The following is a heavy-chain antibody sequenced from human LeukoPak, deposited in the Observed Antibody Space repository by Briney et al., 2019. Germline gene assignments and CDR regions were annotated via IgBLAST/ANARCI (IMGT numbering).Heavy chain of an antibody. CDR3: ARDVDNYFDY. D-gene: IGHD5-24*01. CDR2: ISSSSSYI. V-gene: IGHV3-21*01. J-gene: IGHJ4*02. CDR1: GFTFSSYS. Sequence: GGSLRLSRAASGFTFSSYSMNWVRQAPGKGLEWVSSISSSSSYIYYADSVKGRFTISRDNAKNSLYLQMNSLRAEGTAVYYCARDVDNYFDYWGQGTLVTVSS.